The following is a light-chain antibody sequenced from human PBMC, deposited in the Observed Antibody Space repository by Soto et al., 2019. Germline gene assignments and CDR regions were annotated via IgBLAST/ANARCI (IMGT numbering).Light chain of an antibody. CDR1: NIGGKS. Sequence: SYELTQPPSVSVAPGQTARITCGGNNIGGKSLHWYQQKPGQAPVLVVYDDGDRPSGIPERCSGSNSGNTATLTISRVEVGDEADYYCQVWDNNYDHYVFGTGTKVTVL. J-gene: IGLJ1*01. V-gene: IGLV3-21*02. CDR3: QVWDNNYDHYV. CDR2: DDG.